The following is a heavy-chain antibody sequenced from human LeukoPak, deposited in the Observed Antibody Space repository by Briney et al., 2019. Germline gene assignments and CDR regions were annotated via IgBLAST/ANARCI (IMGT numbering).Heavy chain of an antibody. J-gene: IGHJ3*02. V-gene: IGHV4-34*01. CDR3: ASRRDGYNFDAFDI. CDR1: GGSFSGYY. D-gene: IGHD5-24*01. Sequence: SETLSLTCAVYGGSFSGYYWSWIRQPPGKGLEWIGEINHSGSTNYNPSLKSRVTISVDTSKNQFSLKLSSVTAADTAVYYCASRRDGYNFDAFDIWGQGTMVTVSS. CDR2: INHSGST.